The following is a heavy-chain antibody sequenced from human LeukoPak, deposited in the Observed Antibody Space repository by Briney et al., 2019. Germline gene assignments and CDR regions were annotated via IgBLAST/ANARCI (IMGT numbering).Heavy chain of an antibody. D-gene: IGHD3-16*02. Sequence: ASVKVSCKASGYTFTGYYMHWVRQAPGQGLEWMGRINPNSGGTNHAQKFQGRVTMTRDTSISTAYMELSRLRSDDTAVYYCASLGSSRGLRLGELSYDYWGQGTLVTVSS. CDR2: INPNSGGT. J-gene: IGHJ4*02. CDR1: GYTFTGYY. V-gene: IGHV1-2*06. CDR3: ASLGSSRGLRLGELSYDY.